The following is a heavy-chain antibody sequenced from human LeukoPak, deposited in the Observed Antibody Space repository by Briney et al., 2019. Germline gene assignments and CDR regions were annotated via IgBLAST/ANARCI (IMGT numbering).Heavy chain of an antibody. D-gene: IGHD7-27*01. CDR2: ITTSDGNT. CDR1: GFTVSSNH. Sequence: GGSLRLSCAASGFTVSSNHMSWVRQAPGKGLEWVSTITTSDGNTYYADSVKGRFTVSRDNSKNTLFLQMNSLRAEDTAVYYCAKDGGLWVSAHWGDSWGRGTLVTVSS. CDR3: AKDGGLWVSAHWGDS. V-gene: IGHV3-23*01. J-gene: IGHJ4*02.